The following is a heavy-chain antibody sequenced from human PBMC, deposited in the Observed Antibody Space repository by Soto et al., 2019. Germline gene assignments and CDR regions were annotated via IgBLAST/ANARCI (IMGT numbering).Heavy chain of an antibody. V-gene: IGHV3-48*03. CDR2: ISSSGSTT. J-gene: IGHJ4*02. Sequence: GRGPEWISYISSSGSTTSCADSVKGRFTISRANAKHSLELQMNSLRAEDTAVYYFLRGPGRGKGMCSGFGNCGQGTLVSRSS. CDR3: LRGPGRGKGMCSGFGN. D-gene: IGHD2-8*02.